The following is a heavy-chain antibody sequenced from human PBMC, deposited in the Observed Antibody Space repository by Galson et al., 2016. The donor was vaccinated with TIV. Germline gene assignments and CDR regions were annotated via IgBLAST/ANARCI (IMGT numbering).Heavy chain of an antibody. D-gene: IGHD3-16*01. J-gene: IGHJ4*02. V-gene: IGHV5-10-1*01. CDR3: ARHLAGEGVMAGSLDY. CDR2: IDPSDSYT. CDR1: GYIFTNYW. Sequence: QSGAEVKKPGESLRISCKGSGYIFTNYWITWVRQMPGKGLEWMGRIDPSDSYTNYSPSFQGHVTISTDKSISTAYVQWSSLRASDAAMYYCARHLAGEGVMAGSLDYWGQGTLVTVSS.